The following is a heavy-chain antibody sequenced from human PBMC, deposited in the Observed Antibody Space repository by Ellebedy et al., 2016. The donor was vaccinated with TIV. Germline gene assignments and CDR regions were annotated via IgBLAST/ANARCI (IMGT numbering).Heavy chain of an antibody. CDR1: GFNFTDYW. Sequence: GESLKISCATSGFNFTDYWMHWVRQAPGKGLVWVSRISGDGTTTNYADFVKGRFTISRDNTKNKVYLQLNSLRVEDTAVYYCASLNAWGQGTLVSVSS. J-gene: IGHJ5*02. D-gene: IGHD1-1*01. CDR2: ISGDGTTT. V-gene: IGHV3-74*01. CDR3: ASLNA.